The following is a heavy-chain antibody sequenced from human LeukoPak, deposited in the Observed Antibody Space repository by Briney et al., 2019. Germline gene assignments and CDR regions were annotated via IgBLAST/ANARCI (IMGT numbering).Heavy chain of an antibody. CDR3: AKDLSPHSSSSDY. Sequence: ASVKVSCKASGYTFTRYGISWVRQAPGQGLEWMGWINPNNGNTNYVQKLQGRVTMTTDTSTSTAYMELRSLRSDDTAVYYCAKDLSPHSSSSDYWGQGTLVTVSS. CDR1: GYTFTRYG. CDR2: INPNNGNT. D-gene: IGHD6-13*01. J-gene: IGHJ4*02. V-gene: IGHV1-18*01.